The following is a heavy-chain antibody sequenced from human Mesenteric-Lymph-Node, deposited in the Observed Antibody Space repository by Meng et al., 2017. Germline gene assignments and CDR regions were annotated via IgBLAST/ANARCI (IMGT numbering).Heavy chain of an antibody. J-gene: IGHJ4*02. CDR2: IGTVGDT. V-gene: IGHV3-13*01. CDR3: ARDVSYSPSY. Sequence: EVQLVESGGGLVQPGGSLSLSCAASGFTFRNYDMHWVRQATGEGLEWVAAIGTVGDTYYPGSVKGRFTISRDDAKNSLYLQMNSLRAGDTGVYYCARDVSYSPSYWGQGTLVTVSS. CDR1: GFTFRNYD. D-gene: IGHD1-26*01.